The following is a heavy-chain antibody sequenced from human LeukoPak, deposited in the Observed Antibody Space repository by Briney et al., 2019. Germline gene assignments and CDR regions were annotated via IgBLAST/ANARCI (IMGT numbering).Heavy chain of an antibody. D-gene: IGHD5-18*01. CDR1: GYTFTGYY. CDR3: ARTRGGYSYGITFDY. J-gene: IGHJ4*02. Sequence: ASVKVSCKASGYTFTGYYMHWVRQAPGQGLEWVGWINPNSGGTNYAQKFQGRVTMTRDTSISTAYMELSRLRSDDTAVYYCARTRGGYSYGITFDYWGQGTLVTVSS. V-gene: IGHV1-2*02. CDR2: INPNSGGT.